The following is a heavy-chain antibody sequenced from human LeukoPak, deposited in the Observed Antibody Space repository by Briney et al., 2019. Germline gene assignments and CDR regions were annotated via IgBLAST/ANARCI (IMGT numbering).Heavy chain of an antibody. V-gene: IGHV3-23*01. Sequence: GGSLRLSCAASGFTFSSYAMSWVRRAPGKGLEWVSAISGSGGSTYYADSVKGRFTISRDNSKNTLYLQMNSLRAEDTAVYYCAKDATPGNSMWDYFDYWGQGTLVTVSS. CDR1: GFTFSSYA. CDR3: AKDATPGNSMWDYFDY. D-gene: IGHD1-7*01. J-gene: IGHJ4*02. CDR2: ISGSGGST.